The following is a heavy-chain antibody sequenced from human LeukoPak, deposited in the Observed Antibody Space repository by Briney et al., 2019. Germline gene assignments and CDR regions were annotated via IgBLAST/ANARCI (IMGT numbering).Heavy chain of an antibody. J-gene: IGHJ3*01. Sequence: RWASVKVSCKASGGTFSSYAISWVRQAPGQGLEWMGIIYPGDSDTRYSPSFQGQVTISADKSISTAYLQWSSLKASDTAMYYCARRESRGYYSDPFDVWGQGTMVTVSS. CDR3: ARRESRGYYSDPFDV. V-gene: IGHV5-51*01. CDR2: IYPGDSDT. D-gene: IGHD3-22*01. CDR1: GGTFSSYA.